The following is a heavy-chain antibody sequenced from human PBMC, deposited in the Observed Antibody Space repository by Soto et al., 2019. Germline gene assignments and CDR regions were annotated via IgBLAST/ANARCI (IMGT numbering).Heavy chain of an antibody. CDR2: IGLGTGNT. J-gene: IGHJ4*01. CDR3: ATVVNGVTPTPQGV. Sequence: QVQLVQSGDEVKKPGTSVKVSCKASGYIFVNSGIAWVRQAPRQGLEWMGWIGLGTGNTHSASKLQDRLTMTTDTSTSTAYMDLGSLRPDDTAVYYCATVVNGVTPTPQGVWGQGTPVTVSS. CDR1: GYIFVNSG. V-gene: IGHV1-18*01. D-gene: IGHD3-16*02.